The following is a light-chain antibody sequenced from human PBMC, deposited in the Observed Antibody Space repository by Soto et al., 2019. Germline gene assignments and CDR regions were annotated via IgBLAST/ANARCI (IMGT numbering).Light chain of an antibody. CDR2: GAS. CDR1: HSVSSSY. J-gene: IGKJ1*01. CDR3: PQYNNWPET. V-gene: IGKV3-20*01. Sequence: EIVLTQSPGTLSLSPGERSALSCRASHSVSSSYLAWYQQKHGQAPRLIIYGASSRETGIPDRFSGSGAGTDFTLTISSLQSEDVEVDYCPQYNNWPETFGQGTKVDIK.